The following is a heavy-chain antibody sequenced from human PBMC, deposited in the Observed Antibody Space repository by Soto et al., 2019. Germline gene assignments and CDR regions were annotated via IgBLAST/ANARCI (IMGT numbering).Heavy chain of an antibody. J-gene: IGHJ4*02. D-gene: IGHD3-22*01. CDR1: GFTFGDYA. CDR3: TRDLDHYYDSSGYLVPDY. V-gene: IGHV3-49*03. Sequence: GGSLRLSCTASGFTFGDYAMSWFRQAPGKGLEWVGFIRSKAYGGTTEYAASVKGRFTISRDDSKSIAYLQMNSLKTEDTAVYYCTRDLDHYYDSSGYLVPDYWGQGALVTVSS. CDR2: IRSKAYGGTT.